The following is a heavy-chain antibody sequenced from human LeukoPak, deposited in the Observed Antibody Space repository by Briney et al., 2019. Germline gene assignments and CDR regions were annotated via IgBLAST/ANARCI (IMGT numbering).Heavy chain of an antibody. D-gene: IGHD1-26*01. Sequence: ASVKVSHKASGYTFTSYYIDWVRQAPGQGLEWMGIINPTGRSTSYAQKFQGRVTMTRDTSTSTVYMELSSLRSEDTAVYYCARSGMRPWGQGTLVTVSS. CDR2: INPTGRST. CDR1: GYTFTSYY. J-gene: IGHJ5*02. CDR3: ARSGMRP. V-gene: IGHV1-46*01.